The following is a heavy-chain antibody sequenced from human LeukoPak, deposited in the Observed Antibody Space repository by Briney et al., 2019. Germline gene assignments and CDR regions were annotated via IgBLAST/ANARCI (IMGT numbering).Heavy chain of an antibody. CDR3: TKEGAGGIRCSFDY. D-gene: IGHD1-26*01. Sequence: GGSLRLSCAASGLTFSSYGMHWVRQAPGKGLEWVAVISDGGGTDYYADSVKGRFTISRDNSRNTMYLQMNSLRAEDTAIYYCTKEGAGGIRCSFDYWGQGTLVTVSS. V-gene: IGHV3-30*18. CDR2: ISDGGGTD. CDR1: GLTFSSYG. J-gene: IGHJ4*02.